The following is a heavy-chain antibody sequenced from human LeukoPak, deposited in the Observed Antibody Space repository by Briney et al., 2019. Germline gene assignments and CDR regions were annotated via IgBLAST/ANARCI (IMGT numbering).Heavy chain of an antibody. J-gene: IGHJ5*02. CDR1: GGSISSYY. CDR2: IYTSGST. CDR3: ARVTAAGTSVVFDP. Sequence: SETLSLTCTVSGGSISSYYWSWIRQPAGKGLEWIGRIYTSGSTNYNPSLKSRVTMSVDTSKNQFSLKLNSVPAADTAVYYCARVTAAGTSVVFDPWGQGTLVTVSS. D-gene: IGHD6-13*01. V-gene: IGHV4-4*07.